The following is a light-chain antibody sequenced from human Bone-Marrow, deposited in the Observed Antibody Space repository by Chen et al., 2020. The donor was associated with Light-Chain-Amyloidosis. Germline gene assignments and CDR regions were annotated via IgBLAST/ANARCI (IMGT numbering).Light chain of an antibody. CDR2: WAS. V-gene: IGKV4-1*01. CDR1: QSVLYSSNNKNY. J-gene: IGKJ3*01. Sequence: DIVMTQSPDSLAVSLGDRATINCKSSQSVLYSSNNKNYLAWYQQKPGQPPKLLIYWASTRESGVPDRISGSGSGTDFTLTISSLQTEDVAVYYCQQYYSTPFTFGPGTKVDIK. CDR3: QQYYSTPFT.